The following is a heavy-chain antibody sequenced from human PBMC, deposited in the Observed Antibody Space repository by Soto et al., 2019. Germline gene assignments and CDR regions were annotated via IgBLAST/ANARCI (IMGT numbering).Heavy chain of an antibody. CDR1: RXTLCSQS. D-gene: IGHD3-22*01. J-gene: IGHJ4*01. CDR3: AKSAPSSSSGYQSYLD. Sequence: SPRLCSAVSRXTLCSQSVSWVRQAPGKGLAWVSSITAGGYSTYYADSVKGRFAISRDSSKNTLYLQMNSLKVEDTPVYYSAKSAPSSSSGYQSYLD. CDR2: ITAGGYST. V-gene: IGHV3-23*01.